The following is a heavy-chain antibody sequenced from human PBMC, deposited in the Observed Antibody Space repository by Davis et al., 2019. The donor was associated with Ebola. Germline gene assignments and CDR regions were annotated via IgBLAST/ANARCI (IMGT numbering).Heavy chain of an antibody. CDR1: GFTFSSYW. CDR3: ALLRGSPFDC. J-gene: IGHJ4*02. V-gene: IGHV3-74*01. CDR2: INSDGSST. D-gene: IGHD3-22*01. Sequence: PGGSLRLSCAASGFTFSSYWMHWVRQAPGKGLVWVSRINSDGSSTSYADSVKGRFTISRDNAKNTLYLHMNSLRTEDTAVYYCALLRGSPFDCWGQGTLVTVSS.